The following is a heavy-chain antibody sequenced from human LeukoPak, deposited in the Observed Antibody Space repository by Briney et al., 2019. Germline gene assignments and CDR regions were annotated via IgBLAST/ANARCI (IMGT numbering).Heavy chain of an antibody. Sequence: GGSLRLSCAASGFTFSSYSMNWVRQAPGKGLEWVSSISSSSSTIYYADSVKGRFTISRDNAKNSLYLQMNSLRAEDTAVYYCARLYGDFIYYFDYWGQGTLVTVSS. CDR3: ARLYGDFIYYFDY. J-gene: IGHJ4*02. V-gene: IGHV3-48*01. CDR2: ISSSSSTI. CDR1: GFTFSSYS. D-gene: IGHD4-17*01.